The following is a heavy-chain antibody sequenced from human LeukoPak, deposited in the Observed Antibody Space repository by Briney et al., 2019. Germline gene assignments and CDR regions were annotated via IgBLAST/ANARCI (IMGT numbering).Heavy chain of an antibody. Sequence: SVKVSCKASGYTFTGKYMQWVRQATGQGLEWMGLINPNSGGTNYAQKFQGRVTMTRDTSISTAYMELSRLRSDDTAVYYCARSNYYGFMDVWGKGTTVTISS. CDR1: GYTFTGKY. V-gene: IGHV1-2*02. J-gene: IGHJ6*03. D-gene: IGHD3-10*01. CDR2: INPNSGGT. CDR3: ARSNYYGFMDV.